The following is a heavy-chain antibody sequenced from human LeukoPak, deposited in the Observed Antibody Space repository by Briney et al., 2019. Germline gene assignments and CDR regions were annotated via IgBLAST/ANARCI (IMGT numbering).Heavy chain of an antibody. CDR2: IYHSGST. D-gene: IGHD3-3*01. Sequence: PQTLSLTCAVSGGSISSGGYSWSWIRQPPGKGLEWIGYIYHSGSTYYNPSLKSRVTISVDRSKNQFSLKLSSVTAADTAVYYCAREKSGYFDYWGQGTLVTVSS. V-gene: IGHV4-30-2*01. CDR3: AREKSGYFDY. CDR1: GGSISSGGYS. J-gene: IGHJ4*02.